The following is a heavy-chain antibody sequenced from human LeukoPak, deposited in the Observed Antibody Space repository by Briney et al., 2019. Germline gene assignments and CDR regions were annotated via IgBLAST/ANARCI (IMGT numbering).Heavy chain of an antibody. D-gene: IGHD3-9*01. CDR2: IYYSGST. V-gene: IGHV4-31*03. J-gene: IGHJ4*02. CDR1: GGSINSVGYY. CDR3: AKTYYDILTGYRPFDY. Sequence: SETLSLTCTVSGGSINSVGYYWSWIRQHPGKGLERIGYIYYSGSTYYNPSLKSRVTISVDTSKNQFSLKLSSVTAADTAVYYCAKTYYDILTGYRPFDYWGQGTLVTVSS.